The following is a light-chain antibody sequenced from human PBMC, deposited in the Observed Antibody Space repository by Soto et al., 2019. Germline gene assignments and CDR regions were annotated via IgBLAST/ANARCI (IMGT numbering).Light chain of an antibody. V-gene: IGKV3-20*01. J-gene: IGKJ4*01. CDR2: GAS. Sequence: IVMTHSPCTLSLSPLERATLSCMSSQSISSNYLAWYQQKPGQSPRLLIYGASSRATGIPDRFSGSGSGTDFTLTISSLEPEDFAVYYCQQFSSYPLTFGGGTKV. CDR3: QQFSSYPLT. CDR1: QSISSNY.